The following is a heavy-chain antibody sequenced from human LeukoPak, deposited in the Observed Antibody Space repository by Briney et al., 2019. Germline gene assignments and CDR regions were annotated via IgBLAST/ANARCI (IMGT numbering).Heavy chain of an antibody. CDR3: ARDSGWELPTPPNNWFDP. CDR1: GGSISSYY. J-gene: IGHJ5*02. CDR2: IYYSEST. Sequence: SETLSLTCTVSGGSISSYYWSWIRQPPGKGLEWIGYIYYSESTNYNPSLRSRVTISVDTSKNQFSLKLSSVTAADTAVYYCARDSGWELPTPPNNWFDPWGQGTLVIVSS. V-gene: IGHV4-59*12. D-gene: IGHD1-26*01.